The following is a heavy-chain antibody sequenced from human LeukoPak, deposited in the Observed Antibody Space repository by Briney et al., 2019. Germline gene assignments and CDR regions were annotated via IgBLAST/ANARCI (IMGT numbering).Heavy chain of an antibody. Sequence: PSETLSLTCTVSGGSISSYYWSWIRQPPGKGLEWIGYIYYSGSTNYNPSLKSRVTISVDTSKNQFSLKLSSVTAADTAVYYCARGRGYDFWSGSLNWFDPWGQGTLVTVSS. CDR1: GGSISSYY. J-gene: IGHJ5*02. D-gene: IGHD3-3*01. V-gene: IGHV4-59*12. CDR3: ARGRGYDFWSGSLNWFDP. CDR2: IYYSGST.